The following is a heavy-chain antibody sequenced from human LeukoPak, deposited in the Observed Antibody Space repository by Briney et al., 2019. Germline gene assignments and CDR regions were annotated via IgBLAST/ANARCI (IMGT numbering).Heavy chain of an antibody. CDR2: IYYSGST. D-gene: IGHD6-6*01. J-gene: IGHJ4*02. CDR1: GGSISSYY. Sequence: SETLSLTCTVSGGSISSYYWSWLRQPPGKGLEWIGYIYYSGSTNYNPSLKSRVTISVDTSKNQFSLKLSSVTAADTAVYYCARGEQLADYWGQGTLVTVSS. V-gene: IGHV4-59*01. CDR3: ARGEQLADY.